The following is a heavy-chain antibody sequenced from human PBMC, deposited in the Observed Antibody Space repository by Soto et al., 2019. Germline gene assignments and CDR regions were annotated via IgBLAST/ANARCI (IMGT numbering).Heavy chain of an antibody. Sequence: QVQLVESGGGVVQPGRSLSLSCAASGFTFSSYGMHWVRQAPGKGLAWVAVIWYDGSNKYSADSVKGRFTISRDNSKNALYLQMNSLRAEDTAVYYCATGSYDILTGYQTYYYYGMDVWGQGTTVTVSS. D-gene: IGHD3-9*01. CDR1: GFTFSSYG. CDR2: IWYDGSNK. V-gene: IGHV3-33*01. J-gene: IGHJ6*02. CDR3: ATGSYDILTGYQTYYYYGMDV.